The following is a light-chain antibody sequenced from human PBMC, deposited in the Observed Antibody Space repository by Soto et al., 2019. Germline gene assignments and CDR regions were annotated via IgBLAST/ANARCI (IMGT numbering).Light chain of an antibody. Sequence: EIVMTQSPATLSMSPGERATLSCRASQNIKDYLAWFQQKPGQAPRLLIYGASTRATAIPARFSGSGSGTEFTLSISSLQSEDLAVYYCQQYNTWPRTFGQGTKVETK. CDR3: QQYNTWPRT. J-gene: IGKJ1*01. CDR2: GAS. V-gene: IGKV3-15*01. CDR1: QNIKDY.